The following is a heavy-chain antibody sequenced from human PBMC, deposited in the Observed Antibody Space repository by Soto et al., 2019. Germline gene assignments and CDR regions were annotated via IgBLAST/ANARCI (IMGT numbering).Heavy chain of an antibody. D-gene: IGHD6-19*01. Sequence: ASVKVSCKASGYTFTSYAMHWVRQAPGQRLEWMGWINIGNGDTIYSQKFQGRVTITRDTSASTSYMELRSLTSEDTGVFYCTRDGNVAGNSDYWGQGTLVTVSS. V-gene: IGHV1-3*04. CDR2: INIGNGDT. J-gene: IGHJ4*02. CDR1: GYTFTSYA. CDR3: TRDGNVAGNSDY.